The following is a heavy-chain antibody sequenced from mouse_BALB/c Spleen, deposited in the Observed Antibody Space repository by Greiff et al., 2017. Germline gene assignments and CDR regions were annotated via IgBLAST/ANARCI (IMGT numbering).Heavy chain of an antibody. CDR1: GFTFSSFG. J-gene: IGHJ4*01. Sequence: EVKLMESGGGLVKPGGSLKLSCAASGFTFSSFGMHWVRQAPEKGLEWVAYISSGSSTIYYADTVKGRFTISRDNPKNTLFLQMTSLRSEDTAMYYCARSVPYYAMDYWGQGTSVTVSS. V-gene: IGHV5-17*02. CDR3: ARSVPYYAMDY. CDR2: ISSGSSTI.